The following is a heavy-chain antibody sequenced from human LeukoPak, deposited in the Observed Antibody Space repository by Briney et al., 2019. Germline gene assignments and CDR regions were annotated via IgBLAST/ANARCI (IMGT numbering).Heavy chain of an antibody. CDR2: IYYSGST. D-gene: IGHD3-10*01. Sequence: PWETLSLTCTVSGGSISSGGYYWSWIRQHPGKGLEWIGYIYYSGSTYYNPSLKSRVTISVDTSKNQFSLKLSSVTAADTAVYYCARGPYYYGSGSYYNEKNWFDPWGQRTLVTVSS. J-gene: IGHJ5*02. V-gene: IGHV4-31*03. CDR3: ARGPYYYGSGSYYNEKNWFDP. CDR1: GGSISSGGYY.